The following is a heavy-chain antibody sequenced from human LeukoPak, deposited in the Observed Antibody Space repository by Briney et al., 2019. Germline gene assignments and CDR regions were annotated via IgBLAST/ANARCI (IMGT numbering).Heavy chain of an antibody. CDR3: ARWWSGVRTFDDAFDI. CDR2: MNPNSGNT. V-gene: IGHV1-8*01. Sequence: GASVKVSCKASGYTFTSYDINWVRQATGQGLEWMGWMNPNSGNTGYAQKFQGRVTMTRNTSVSTAYMELSSLRSEDTAVYYCARWWSGVRTFDDAFDIWGQGTMVTVSS. J-gene: IGHJ3*02. D-gene: IGHD2-15*01. CDR1: GYTFTSYD.